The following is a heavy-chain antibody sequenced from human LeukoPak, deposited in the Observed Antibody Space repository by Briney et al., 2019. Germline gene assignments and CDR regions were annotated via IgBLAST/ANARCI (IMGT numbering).Heavy chain of an antibody. V-gene: IGHV3-23*01. CDR3: ANPETSMATYQPLDY. CDR1: GFTFSSYA. CDR2: ISGSGGST. Sequence: GGSLRLSCAASGFTFSSYAMSWVRQAPGKGLEWVSAISGSGGSTYYADSVKGRFTISRDNSKNTLYLQMNSLRAEDTAVYYCANPETSMATYQPLDYWGQGTLVTVSS. D-gene: IGHD5-24*01. J-gene: IGHJ4*02.